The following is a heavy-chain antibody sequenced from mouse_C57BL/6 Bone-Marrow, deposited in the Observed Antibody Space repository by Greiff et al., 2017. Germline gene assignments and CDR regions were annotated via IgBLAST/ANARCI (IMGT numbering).Heavy chain of an antibody. J-gene: IGHJ2*01. CDR1: GYTFTDYY. CDR3: ARWAGYFDY. V-gene: IGHV1-76*01. D-gene: IGHD3-3*01. Sequence: QVQLQQSGAELVRPGASVKLSCKASGYTFTDYYINWVKQRPGQGLEWIARIYPGSGNTYYNEKFKGKATLTAEKSSSTAYMQLSSLTSEDSAVYFCARWAGYFDYWGQGTTLTVSS. CDR2: IYPGSGNT.